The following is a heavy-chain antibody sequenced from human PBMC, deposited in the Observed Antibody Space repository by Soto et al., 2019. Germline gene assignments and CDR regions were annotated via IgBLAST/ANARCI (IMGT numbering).Heavy chain of an antibody. D-gene: IGHD3-3*01. V-gene: IGHV3-30-3*01. CDR1: GFTFSSYA. Sequence: PGGSLRLSCAASGFTFSSYAMHWVRQAPGKGLEWVAVISYDGSNKYYADSVKGRFTISRDNSKNTLYLQMNSLRAEDTAVYYCARDRFMTPGRYYFDYWGQGTLVTVSS. CDR2: ISYDGSNK. J-gene: IGHJ4*02. CDR3: ARDRFMTPGRYYFDY.